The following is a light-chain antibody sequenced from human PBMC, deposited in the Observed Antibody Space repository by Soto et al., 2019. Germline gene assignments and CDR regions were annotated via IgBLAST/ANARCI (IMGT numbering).Light chain of an antibody. CDR1: SSDIGGYNY. J-gene: IGLJ3*02. CDR3: SSYTSSSIPWV. V-gene: IGLV2-14*01. CDR2: DVS. Sequence: QSALAQPASMSGSPGQSVTISCAGTSSDIGGYNYVSWYQHHPGKAPKLIIYDVSSRPSGVSHRFSGSKSGNTASLTISGLQAEDEADYYCSSYTSSSIPWVFGGGTKVTVL.